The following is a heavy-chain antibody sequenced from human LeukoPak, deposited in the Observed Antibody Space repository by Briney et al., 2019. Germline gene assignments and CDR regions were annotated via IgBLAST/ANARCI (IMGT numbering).Heavy chain of an antibody. V-gene: IGHV3-30*18. D-gene: IGHD5-18*01. Sequence: GGSLRLSCAASGFTFSSYGMHWVRQAPGKGLEWVAVISYDGSNKYYADSAKGRFTISRDNSKNTLYPQMNSLRAEDTAVYYCAKDRGYSYGCPDYWGQGTLVTVSS. CDR3: AKDRGYSYGCPDY. J-gene: IGHJ4*02. CDR1: GFTFSSYG. CDR2: ISYDGSNK.